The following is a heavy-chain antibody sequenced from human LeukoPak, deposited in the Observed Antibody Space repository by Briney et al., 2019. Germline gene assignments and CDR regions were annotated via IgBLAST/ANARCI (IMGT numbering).Heavy chain of an antibody. V-gene: IGHV3-7*01. J-gene: IGHJ4*02. CDR2: IKQDGSEK. CDR1: GFTFGSYW. CDR3: ARDRRRGPRGDFFDY. Sequence: GGSLRLSCAASGFTFGSYWMSWVRQAPGKGLEWVANIKQDGSEKYYVDSVKGRFTISRDNAKNSLYLQMNSLRAEDTAVYYCARDRRRGPRGDFFDYWGQGTLVTVSS. D-gene: IGHD3-16*01.